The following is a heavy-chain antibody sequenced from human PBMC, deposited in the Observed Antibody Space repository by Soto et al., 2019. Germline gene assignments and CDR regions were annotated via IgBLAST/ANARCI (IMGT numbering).Heavy chain of an antibody. Sequence: QITLKESGPTLVKRTQTLTLTCIFSGFSLRTSGVGVGWIRQPPVKALEWLGFIYWNDDKRYSPSLKSRLTITKDTSKNQVVLTMTNMDPVDTATYYCAKSGSSGWYGWFDPWGQGTLVTVSS. CDR2: IYWNDDK. D-gene: IGHD6-19*01. CDR1: GFSLRTSGVG. V-gene: IGHV2-5*01. J-gene: IGHJ5*02. CDR3: AKSGSSGWYGWFDP.